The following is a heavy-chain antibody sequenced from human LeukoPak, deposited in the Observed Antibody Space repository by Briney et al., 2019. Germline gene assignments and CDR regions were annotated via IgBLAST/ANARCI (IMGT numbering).Heavy chain of an antibody. D-gene: IGHD3-22*01. Sequence: SVKVSCKASGGTFSSYAISWVRQAPGQGLEWMGGIIPIFGTANYGQKFQGRVTITTDESTSTAYMELSSLRSEDTAVYYCARGVDYYDSSDDAFDIWGQGTMVTVSS. V-gene: IGHV1-69*05. CDR1: GGTFSSYA. CDR2: IIPIFGTA. CDR3: ARGVDYYDSSDDAFDI. J-gene: IGHJ3*02.